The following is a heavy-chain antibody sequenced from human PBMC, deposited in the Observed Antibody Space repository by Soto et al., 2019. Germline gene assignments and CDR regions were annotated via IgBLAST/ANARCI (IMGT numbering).Heavy chain of an antibody. CDR3: ARATLPTDFGLGWDV. CDR1: RGSLSSGGYY. D-gene: IGHD4-17*01. Sequence: QEQLQESGPGLVEPSQTLSLTCTVSRGSLSSGGYYLNWSRQHPVKGLEWIGYIYFTGITYSTPSLKSRVTLSVDTSKSQFSLELRSVTAADTAIYYCARATLPTDFGLGWDVWGQGTTVTVSS. CDR2: IYFTGIT. J-gene: IGHJ6*02. V-gene: IGHV4-31*03.